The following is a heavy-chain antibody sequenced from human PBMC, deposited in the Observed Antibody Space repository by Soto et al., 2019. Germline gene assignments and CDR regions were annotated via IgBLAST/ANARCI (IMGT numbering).Heavy chain of an antibody. CDR3: AKGDSWQWLVLGAGYYYYGMDV. CDR1: GFTFSSYA. V-gene: IGHV3-23*01. J-gene: IGHJ6*02. CDR2: ISGSGGST. Sequence: EVQLLESGGGLVQPGGSLRLSCAASGFTFSSYAMSWVRQAPGKGLEWVSAISGSGGSTYYADSVKGRFTISRDNSDNALALQKSSRRAEDTAVYYCAKGDSWQWLVLGAGYYYYGMDVWRQGTTVAVSS. D-gene: IGHD6-19*01.